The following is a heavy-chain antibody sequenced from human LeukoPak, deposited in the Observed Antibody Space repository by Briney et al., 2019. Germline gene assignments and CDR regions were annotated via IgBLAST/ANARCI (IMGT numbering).Heavy chain of an antibody. CDR3: ARGENRGYCSGGSCYLNWFDP. D-gene: IGHD2-15*01. J-gene: IGHJ5*02. Sequence: GASVKVSCKASGGTFSSYAISWVRQAPGQGLEWMGRIIPIFGTANYAQKFQGRVTITTDESSGTAYLELSSLRSEDTAVYYCARGENRGYCSGGSCYLNWFDPWGQGTLVTVSS. V-gene: IGHV1-69*05. CDR2: IIPIFGTA. CDR1: GGTFSSYA.